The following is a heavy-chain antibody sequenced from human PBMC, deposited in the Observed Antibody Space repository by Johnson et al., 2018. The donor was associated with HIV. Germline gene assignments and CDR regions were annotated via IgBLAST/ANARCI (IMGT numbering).Heavy chain of an antibody. J-gene: IGHJ3*01. CDR2: INGSGGST. Sequence: VQLVESGGGVVRPGGSLRLSCAASGFTFDDYGMSWVRQAPGKGLEWVSAINGSGGSTYYADSVKGRFTISRDNVNNSVYLLMNSLKTEDSAIYYCTRDFFGVGFSWGQGTVVTVSS. CDR1: GFTFDDYG. D-gene: IGHD2-8*01. CDR3: TRDFFGVGFS. V-gene: IGHV3-20*04.